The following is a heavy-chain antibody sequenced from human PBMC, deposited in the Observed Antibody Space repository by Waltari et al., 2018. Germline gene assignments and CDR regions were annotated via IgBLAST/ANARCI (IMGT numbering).Heavy chain of an antibody. CDR1: GYSISSGYS. J-gene: IGHJ4*02. CDR3: AREDSSGPYFDY. Sequence: QVQLQESGPGLVKPSETLSLTCTVSGYSISSGYSWGWLRQPPGKGLEWIGSIYHSGSTYYNPSLKSRVTISVDTSKNQFSLKLSSVTAADTAVYYCAREDSSGPYFDYWGQGTLVTVSS. V-gene: IGHV4-38-2*02. CDR2: IYHSGST. D-gene: IGHD6-25*01.